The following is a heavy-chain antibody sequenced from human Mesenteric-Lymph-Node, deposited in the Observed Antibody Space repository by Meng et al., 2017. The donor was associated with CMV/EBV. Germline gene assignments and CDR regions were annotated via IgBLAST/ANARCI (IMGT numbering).Heavy chain of an antibody. CDR3: ARVGDIYDSSGYYYDS. D-gene: IGHD3-22*01. J-gene: IGHJ5*01. CDR1: GGSISSGGYY. Sequence: SETLSLTCTVSGGSISSGGYYWSWIRQHPGKGPEWIGYVYSSGNTNYNPSLKSRVTISLDTSKKQFSLTLSSVTAADTAVYYCARVGDIYDSSGYYYDSWGQGTLVTVSS. CDR2: VYSSGNT. V-gene: IGHV4-61*08.